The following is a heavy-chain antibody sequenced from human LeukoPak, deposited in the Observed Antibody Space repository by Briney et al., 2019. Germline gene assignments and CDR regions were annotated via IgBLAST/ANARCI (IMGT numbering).Heavy chain of an antibody. CDR1: GGSISNYY. Sequence: SETLSLTCTVSGGSISNYYWNWIRQPPGKGLEWIGYIYYSGTTNYNPSLKSRVSMSVDTSKNQFSLKLSSVTAADTAVYYCAREGDGFDYWGQGTLVTVSS. CDR3: AREGDGFDY. CDR2: IYYSGTT. D-gene: IGHD5-24*01. V-gene: IGHV4-59*01. J-gene: IGHJ4*02.